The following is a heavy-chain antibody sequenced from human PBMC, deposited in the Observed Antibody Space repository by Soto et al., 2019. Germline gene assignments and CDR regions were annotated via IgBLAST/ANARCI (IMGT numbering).Heavy chain of an antibody. CDR2: INPNSGNT. J-gene: IGHJ3*02. CDR3: ARARSASSWYLDFVLVFSLDI. Sequence: ASVKVSCKASGYTFTSYDINWVRQATGQGLEWMGWINPNSGNTGYAQKFQGRVTMTRNTSISTAYMELSSLRSEDTAVYYCARARSASSWYLDFVLVFSLDIWGQWTMVTVSS. CDR1: GYTFTSYD. V-gene: IGHV1-8*01. D-gene: IGHD6-13*01.